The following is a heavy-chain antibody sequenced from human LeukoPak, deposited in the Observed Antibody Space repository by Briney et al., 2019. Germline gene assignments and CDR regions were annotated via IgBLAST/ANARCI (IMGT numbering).Heavy chain of an antibody. Sequence: PGGSLRLSCAASGFTFSSYAMSWVRQAPGKGLEWVSAISGSGGSTYYADPVKGRFTISRDNSKNTLYLQMNSLRAEDTAVYYCAKVVVAATTYFDYWGQGTLVTVSS. CDR1: GFTFSSYA. J-gene: IGHJ4*02. CDR3: AKVVVAATTYFDY. D-gene: IGHD2-15*01. V-gene: IGHV3-23*01. CDR2: ISGSGGST.